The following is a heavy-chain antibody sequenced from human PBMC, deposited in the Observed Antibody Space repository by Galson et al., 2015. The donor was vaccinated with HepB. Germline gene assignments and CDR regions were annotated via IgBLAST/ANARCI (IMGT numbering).Heavy chain of an antibody. CDR1: GFTFNTYS. Sequence: SLRLSCAASGFTFNTYSMNWVRQAPGKGLEWISFITTTSSAMNYADSVKGRFTITRDNAKNSLYLEMNSLTAEDTAVYFCARGVSGRAYFDYWGQGTLVTVSS. CDR3: ARGVSGRAYFDY. J-gene: IGHJ4*02. D-gene: IGHD6-25*01. CDR2: ITTTSSAM. V-gene: IGHV3-48*04.